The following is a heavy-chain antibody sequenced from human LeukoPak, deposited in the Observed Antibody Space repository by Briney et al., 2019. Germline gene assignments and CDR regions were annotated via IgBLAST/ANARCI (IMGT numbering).Heavy chain of an antibody. V-gene: IGHV4-4*02. Sequence: PSGTLSLTCAVSGGSISTTHWWCWVRQPPGKGLEGSGEIFHSGTTNYNPSLKSRVTISIDKSKNQFSPQLSSVPAADTAVYHRARDQWVLRGGDHDASDIWGRGTMVTVSS. CDR1: GGSISTTHW. D-gene: IGHD1-26*01. J-gene: IGHJ3*02. CDR3: ARDQWVLRGGDHDASDI. CDR2: IFHSGTT.